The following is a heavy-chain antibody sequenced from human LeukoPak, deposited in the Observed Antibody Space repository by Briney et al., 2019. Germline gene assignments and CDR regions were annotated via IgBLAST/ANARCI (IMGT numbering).Heavy chain of an antibody. D-gene: IGHD3-3*01. V-gene: IGHV5-51*01. CDR1: GYSFTSYW. Sequence: GESLKISCKGSGYSFTSYWIGWVRQMPGKDLEWMGIIYPGDSDTRYSPSFQGQVTISADKSISTAYLQWSSLKASDTAMYYCARHSSRYYDFWSGYYEFDYWGQGTLVTVSS. J-gene: IGHJ4*02. CDR3: ARHSSRYYDFWSGYYEFDY. CDR2: IYPGDSDT.